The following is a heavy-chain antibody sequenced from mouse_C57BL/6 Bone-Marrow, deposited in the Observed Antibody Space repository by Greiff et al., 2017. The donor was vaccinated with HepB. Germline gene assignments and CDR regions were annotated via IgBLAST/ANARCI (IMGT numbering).Heavy chain of an antibody. CDR2: ISNLAYSI. CDR1: GFTFSDYG. J-gene: IGHJ1*03. CDR3: ARHRNYEGWYFDV. Sequence: DVQLVESGGGLVQPGGSLKLSCAASGFTFSDYGMAWVRQAPRKGPEWVAFISNLAYSIYYADTVTGRFTISRENAKNTLYLEMSSLRSEDTAMYYCARHRNYEGWYFDVWGTGTTVTVSS. V-gene: IGHV5-15*01. D-gene: IGHD2-1*01.